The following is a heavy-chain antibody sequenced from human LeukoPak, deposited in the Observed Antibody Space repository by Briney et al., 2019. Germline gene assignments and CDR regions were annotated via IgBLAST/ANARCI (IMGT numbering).Heavy chain of an antibody. V-gene: IGHV4-4*07. J-gene: IGHJ6*02. CDR1: GGSISSYY. CDR2: IYTSGSP. CDR3: ARGRVVVAATHYYYYGMDV. D-gene: IGHD2-15*01. Sequence: SETLSLTCTVSGGSISSYYWSWIRQPAGKGLEWIGRIYTSGSPNYNPSLKSRVTMSVDTSKNQFSLKLSSVTAADTAVYYCARGRVVVAATHYYYYGMDVWGQGTTVTASS.